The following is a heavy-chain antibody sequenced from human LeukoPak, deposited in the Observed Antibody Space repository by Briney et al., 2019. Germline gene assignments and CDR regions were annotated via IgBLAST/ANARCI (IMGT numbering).Heavy chain of an antibody. Sequence: GGSLRLSCAASGFTFSSYGMHWVRQAPGKGLEWVAVISYDGSNKYYADSVKGRFTISRDNSKNTLYLQMNSLRAEDTAVYYCAREGSPEGGLAIFGVVITDYYYGMDVWGQGTTVTVSS. CDR3: AREGSPEGGLAIFGVVITDYYYGMDV. V-gene: IGHV3-30*03. CDR1: GFTFSSYG. J-gene: IGHJ6*02. D-gene: IGHD3-3*01. CDR2: ISYDGSNK.